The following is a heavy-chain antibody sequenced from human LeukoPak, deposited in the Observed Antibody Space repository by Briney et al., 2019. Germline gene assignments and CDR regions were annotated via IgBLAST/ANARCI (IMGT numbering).Heavy chain of an antibody. Sequence: PGGSLRLSCVASALTFSSYSMSWVRQAPGKGLEWVANIKQDGSEKYYVDSVKGRFTISRDNAKNSLYLQMNSLRAEDTAVYYCARETSYGEMFDYWGQGTLVTVSS. V-gene: IGHV3-7*01. CDR3: ARETSYGEMFDY. D-gene: IGHD4-17*01. J-gene: IGHJ4*02. CDR1: ALTFSSYS. CDR2: IKQDGSEK.